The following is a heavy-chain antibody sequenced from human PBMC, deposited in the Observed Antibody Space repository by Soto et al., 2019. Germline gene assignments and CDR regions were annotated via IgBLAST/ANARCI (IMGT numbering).Heavy chain of an antibody. CDR1: GYTFTSYG. J-gene: IGHJ4*02. CDR3: ATEKIRYTLRYFDSFDY. D-gene: IGHD3-9*01. CDR2: FDPEDGET. Sequence: ASVKVSCKASGYTFTSYGISWVRQAPGKGLEWMGGFDPEDGETIYAQKFQGRVTMTEDTSTDTAYMELSSLRSEDTAVYYCATEKIRYTLRYFDSFDYWGQGTLVTVSS. V-gene: IGHV1-24*01.